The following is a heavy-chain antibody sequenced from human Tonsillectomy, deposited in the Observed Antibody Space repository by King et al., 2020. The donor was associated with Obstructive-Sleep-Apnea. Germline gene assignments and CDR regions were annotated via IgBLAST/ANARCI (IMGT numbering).Heavy chain of an antibody. V-gene: IGHV1-24*01. D-gene: IGHD2-2*01. CDR2: FDPEDGET. J-gene: IGHJ5*02. CDR1: GYTLTELS. CDR3: ATGYCSSTSCSVDSNWFDP. Sequence: QLVQSGAEVKKPGASVKVSCKVSGYTLTELSMHWVRQAPGKGLEWMGGFDPEDGETIYAQKFQGRVTMTEDTSTDTAYMELSSLRSEDTAVYYCATGYCSSTSCSVDSNWFDPWGQGTLVTVSS.